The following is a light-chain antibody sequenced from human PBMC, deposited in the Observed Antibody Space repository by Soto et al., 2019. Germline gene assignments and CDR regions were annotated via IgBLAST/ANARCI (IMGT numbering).Light chain of an antibody. CDR3: QQXNNWLPLT. V-gene: IGKV3-15*01. CDR2: DAS. J-gene: IGKJ4*01. Sequence: EIVLTQSPGTLSLSPGETVTLSCRASQSVGGNLAWYQQKPGQSPRLLIYDASTRATGIPARISGAGSGTEFTLSITSLQPEDFAVYYCQQXNNWLPLTFGGGTKVDIK. CDR1: QSVGGN.